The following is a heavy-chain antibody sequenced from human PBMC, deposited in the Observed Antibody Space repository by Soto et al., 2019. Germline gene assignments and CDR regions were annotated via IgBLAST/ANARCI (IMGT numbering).Heavy chain of an antibody. CDR2: IWYDGTNK. V-gene: IGHV3-33*01. J-gene: IGHJ4*02. CDR3: ARPHSGSYQYYFDY. CDR1: GFPFSSYG. Sequence: QVQLVESGGGVVQPGRSLRLSCAASGFPFSSYGLHWVRQAPGKGLEWLALIWYDGTNKFYADSVKGRFTISRDDSKNTLYLQMNSLRAEDTAIYYCARPHSGSYQYYFDYWGQGTLVTVSS. D-gene: IGHD1-26*01.